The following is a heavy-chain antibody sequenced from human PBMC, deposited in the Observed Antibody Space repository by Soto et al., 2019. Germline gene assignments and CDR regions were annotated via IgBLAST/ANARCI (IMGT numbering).Heavy chain of an antibody. Sequence: EVQLVQSGAEVKKPGESLRISCKGSGYSFTSYWISWVRQMPGKGLEWMGRIDHSDSYTNYSPSFQGHVTISADKSISTAYLQWSSLKASDTAMYYCARREYSSSSGKNWFDPWGQGTLVTVSS. V-gene: IGHV5-10-1*03. CDR2: IDHSDSYT. CDR3: ARREYSSSSGKNWFDP. D-gene: IGHD6-6*01. CDR1: GYSFTSYW. J-gene: IGHJ5*02.